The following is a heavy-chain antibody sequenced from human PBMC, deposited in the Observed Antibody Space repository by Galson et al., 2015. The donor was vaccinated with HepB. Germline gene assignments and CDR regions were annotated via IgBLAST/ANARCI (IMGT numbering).Heavy chain of an antibody. CDR3: ARGLGLLEWLSSVGIPDY. Sequence: SLRLSCAASGFTFDDYAMHWVRQAPGKGLEWVSGISWNSGSIGYADSVKGRFTISRDNSKNTLYLQMNSLRAEDTAVYYCARGLGLLEWLSSVGIPDYWGQGTLVTASS. V-gene: IGHV3-9*01. J-gene: IGHJ4*02. CDR1: GFTFDDYA. D-gene: IGHD3-3*01. CDR2: ISWNSGSI.